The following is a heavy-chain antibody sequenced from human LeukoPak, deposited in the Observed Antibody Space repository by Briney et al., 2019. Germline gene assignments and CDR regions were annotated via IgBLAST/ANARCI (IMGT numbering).Heavy chain of an antibody. CDR1: GFMFSSNW. J-gene: IGHJ4*02. CDR2: IKEDGTET. CDR3: AKEGPARPVY. V-gene: IGHV3-7*03. D-gene: IGHD6-6*01. Sequence: GGSLRLSCAASGFMFSSNWMSWVRLAPGKELEWVANIKEDGTETYYVDSVKGRFTISRDNAKNSLYLQMNSLRVEDTAVYYCAKEGPARPVYWGQGTLVTVSS.